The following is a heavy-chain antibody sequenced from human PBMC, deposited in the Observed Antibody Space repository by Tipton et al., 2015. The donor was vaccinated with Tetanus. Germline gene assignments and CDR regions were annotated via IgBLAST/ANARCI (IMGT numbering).Heavy chain of an antibody. CDR3: ARDFFSGWLDY. CDR2: ISYDGSNK. Sequence: QLVQSGGGVVQPGRSLRLSCAASGFTFSSYAMHWVRQAPGKGLEWVAVISYDGSNKYYADSVKGRFTISRDNSKNTLYLQMNSLRAEDTAVYYCARDFFSGWLDYWGQGTLVTVSS. D-gene: IGHD6-19*01. CDR1: GFTFSSYA. V-gene: IGHV3-30*04. J-gene: IGHJ4*02.